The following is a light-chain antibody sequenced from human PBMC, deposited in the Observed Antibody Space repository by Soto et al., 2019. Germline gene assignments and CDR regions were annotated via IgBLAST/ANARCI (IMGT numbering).Light chain of an antibody. CDR3: CSYAGSSPLAV. V-gene: IGLV2-23*01. CDR1: SSDVGSYNL. Sequence: QSALTQPASVSGSPGQSITISCNGTSSDVGSYNLVSWYQQHPGKAPKLMIYEGSKRPSGVSNRFSGSKSGNTASLTISGLQAEDEADYYCCSYAGSSPLAVFGGGTKLTVL. CDR2: EGS. J-gene: IGLJ2*01.